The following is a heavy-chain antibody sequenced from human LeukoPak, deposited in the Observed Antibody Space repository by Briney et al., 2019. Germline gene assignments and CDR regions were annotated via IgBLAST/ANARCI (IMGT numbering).Heavy chain of an antibody. CDR1: GFTFGTFG. CDR2: ISYDGSSE. J-gene: IGHJ6*03. D-gene: IGHD1-26*01. CDR3: VRDRNGNYYYMDV. Sequence: GRSLRLSCAASGFTFGTFGMHWVRQAPGKGLEWVAFISYDGSSEYDADSVKGRFTISRDNSENTVYLQMNSLRAEDTAVYYCVRDRNGNYYYMDVWGKGATVTVSS. V-gene: IGHV3-30*03.